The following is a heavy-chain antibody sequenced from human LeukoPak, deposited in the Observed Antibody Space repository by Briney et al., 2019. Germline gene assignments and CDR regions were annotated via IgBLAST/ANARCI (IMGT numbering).Heavy chain of an antibody. D-gene: IGHD5-12*01. CDR2: IYYSGST. CDR3: ARDTYSGYDS. Sequence: SLETLSLTCTVSGGSISSYYWSWIRQPPGKGLVWIGYIYYSGSTNYNPSLRSRVTISIDTPKNQFSLRLSSVTAADTAVYYCARDTYSGYDSWGQGTLVTVSS. CDR1: GGSISSYY. J-gene: IGHJ5*02. V-gene: IGHV4-59*01.